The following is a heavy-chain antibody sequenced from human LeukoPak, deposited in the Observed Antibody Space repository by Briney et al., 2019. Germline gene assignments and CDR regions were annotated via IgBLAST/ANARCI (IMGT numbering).Heavy chain of an antibody. D-gene: IGHD3-10*01. J-gene: IGHJ5*02. CDR1: GYIFTSYD. CDR2: MNANSGNT. Sequence: ASVKVSCKASGYIFTSYDINWVRQATGQGLEWMGWMNANSGNTGYAQKFQGRVTMTRNTSISTAYMELSRLRSDDTAVYYCARDYERIIMVRGVPLSPQTVFDPWGQGTLVTVSS. V-gene: IGHV1-8*01. CDR3: ARDYERIIMVRGVPLSPQTVFDP.